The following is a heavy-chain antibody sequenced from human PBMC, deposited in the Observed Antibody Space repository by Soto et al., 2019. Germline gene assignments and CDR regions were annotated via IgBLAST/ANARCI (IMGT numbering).Heavy chain of an antibody. V-gene: IGHV4-30-4*01. J-gene: IGHJ3*02. Sequence: QLQLQESGPGLVKPSQTLSLTCTVSGGSISSGDYYWSWIRQPPGKGLEWIGYIYYSGSTYYNPSLKSRVTISVDTSKNQFSLKLSSVTAADTAVYYSARDRVDSSGYRDAFAIWGQGTMVTVSS. CDR3: ARDRVDSSGYRDAFAI. CDR2: IYYSGST. CDR1: GGSISSGDYY. D-gene: IGHD3-22*01.